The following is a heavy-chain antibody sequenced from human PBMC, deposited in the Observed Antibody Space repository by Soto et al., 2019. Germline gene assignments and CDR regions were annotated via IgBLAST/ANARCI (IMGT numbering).Heavy chain of an antibody. CDR3: ARDRGGYCSSTSCHNWFDP. D-gene: IGHD2-2*01. V-gene: IGHV3-11*06. CDR1: GFTFSDYY. CDR2: ISSSSSYT. J-gene: IGHJ5*02. Sequence: NPGGSLRLSCAASGFTFSDYYMSWIRQAPGKGLEWVSYISSSSSYTNYADSVKGRFTISRDNAKNSLYLQMNSLRAEDTAVYYCARDRGGYCSSTSCHNWFDPWGQGTLVTVSS.